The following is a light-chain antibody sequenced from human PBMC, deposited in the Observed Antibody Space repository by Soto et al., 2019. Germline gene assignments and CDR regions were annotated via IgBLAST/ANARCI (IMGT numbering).Light chain of an antibody. Sequence: EIVLTQSPGTLSLSPGERATLSCRASQSVSSSYLAWYQQKPGQAPRLLIYGASSRATGIPDRFSCSGSGTDFTLTISRLEPEDFEVYYCQQYGSSPTFGQGTKVVIK. CDR3: QQYGSSPT. CDR1: QSVSSSY. V-gene: IGKV3-20*01. CDR2: GAS. J-gene: IGKJ1*01.